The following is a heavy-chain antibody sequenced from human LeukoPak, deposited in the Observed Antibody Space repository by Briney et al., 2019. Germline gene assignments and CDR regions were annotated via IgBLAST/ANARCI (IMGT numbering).Heavy chain of an antibody. D-gene: IGHD1-26*01. V-gene: IGHV3-13*04. Sequence: GGSLRLSCAASGFTFSSYDMHWVRHATGKGLEWVSAISTTGDTYYPGSGKGRFTISRENAKSSLYLQMNSLRAEDTAVYYCARGRSGSYFDPWGQGTLVAVSS. CDR3: ARGRSGSYFDP. CDR1: GFTFSSYD. J-gene: IGHJ4*02. CDR2: ISTTGDT.